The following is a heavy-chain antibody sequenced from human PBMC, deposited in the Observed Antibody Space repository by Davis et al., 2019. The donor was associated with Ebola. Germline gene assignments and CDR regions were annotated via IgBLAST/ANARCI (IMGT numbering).Heavy chain of an antibody. Sequence: VSVKVSCKASGYTFSSYGFSWVRQAPGQGLEWVGWFSAHNDNIYYAQKFQGRVAMTRDTSSSTAYMELRSLTSDDTAVYYCARGIETDYDILTGYYHFHYWGQGTLVTVSS. CDR3: ARGIETDYDILTGYYHFHY. CDR2: FSAHNDNI. CDR1: GYTFSSYG. V-gene: IGHV1-18*01. D-gene: IGHD3-9*01. J-gene: IGHJ4*02.